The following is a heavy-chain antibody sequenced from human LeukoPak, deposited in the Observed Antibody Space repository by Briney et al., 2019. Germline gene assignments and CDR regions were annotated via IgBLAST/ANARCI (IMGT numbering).Heavy chain of an antibody. V-gene: IGHV3-23*01. Sequence: GGSLRLSCAASGFTFSSYAMSWVRQAPGKGLEWVSAISYIGDKMYYADSVKGRFTISRDNSKNTLYLQMNSLRAEDTAVYYCAKRTDSDYGDCWGQGTLVTVSS. J-gene: IGHJ4*02. CDR1: GFTFSSYA. CDR2: ISYIGDKM. D-gene: IGHD2/OR15-2a*01. CDR3: AKRTDSDYGDC.